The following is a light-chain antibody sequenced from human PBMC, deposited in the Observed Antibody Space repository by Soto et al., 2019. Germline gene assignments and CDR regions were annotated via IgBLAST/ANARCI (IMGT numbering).Light chain of an antibody. CDR1: QSVSSSY. V-gene: IGKV3-20*01. CDR3: QQYGSSPRT. CDR2: GAS. J-gene: IGKJ4*01. Sequence: EIVLTQSPGTLSLSPGERATLSCRASQSVSSSYLAWYQQKPGQAPRLLIYGASSRATGIPDRFSGSGSGTDFTLTISGLEPEDFAVYYCQQYGSSPRTFGGGTKVDI.